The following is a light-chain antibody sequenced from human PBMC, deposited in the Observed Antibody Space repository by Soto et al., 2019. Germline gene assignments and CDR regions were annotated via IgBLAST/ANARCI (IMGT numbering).Light chain of an antibody. CDR1: QGIRNF. V-gene: IGKV3-15*01. Sequence: EIVITQSPATLSVSPGERATLSCRASQGIRNFLAWYQQKPGQAPRLLISGASTRATGIPARFSGSGSGTDFTLTISSLQSEDFAVYYCQQSASWPWTFGQGTKVEIK. J-gene: IGKJ1*01. CDR2: GAS. CDR3: QQSASWPWT.